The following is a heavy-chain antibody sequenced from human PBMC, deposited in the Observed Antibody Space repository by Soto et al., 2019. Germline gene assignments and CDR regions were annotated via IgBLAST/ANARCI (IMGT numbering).Heavy chain of an antibody. V-gene: IGHV4-30-4*01. CDR1: GDSISTVDYF. CDR2: IYKSTTT. CDR3: ARGRYCLTGRCFPNWFDS. D-gene: IGHD2-15*01. J-gene: IGHJ5*01. Sequence: QVHLLESGPGLVKPSQTLSLTCSVSGDSISTVDYFWAWIRQPPVQALEYIGYIYKSTTTYYNPSFDSRVAISLDTSKSQFSLTVTSVTAADTAVYFCARGRYCLTGRCFPNWFDSWGQGTLVTVSS.